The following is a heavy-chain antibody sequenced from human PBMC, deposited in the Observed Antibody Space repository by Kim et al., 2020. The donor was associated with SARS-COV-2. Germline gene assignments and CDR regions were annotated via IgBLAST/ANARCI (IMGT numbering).Heavy chain of an antibody. CDR1: GGSINDYS. J-gene: IGHJ4*02. D-gene: IGHD4-17*01. CDR2: IYHSGSA. Sequence: SETLSLTCAVSGGSINDYSWSWIRQPPGKGLERIGYIYHSGSAFYNASLKSRVAMSVATSMDQFSLRLSSVTAADTAVYYCARDRRYGHHDYWGQGTLVTVSS. V-gene: IGHV4-30-2*01. CDR3: ARDRRYGHHDY.